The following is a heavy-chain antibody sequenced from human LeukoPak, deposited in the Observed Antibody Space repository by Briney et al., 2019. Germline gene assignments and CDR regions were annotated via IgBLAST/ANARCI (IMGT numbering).Heavy chain of an antibody. CDR2: MNPNSGNT. D-gene: IGHD3-3*01. Sequence: ASVKVSRKASGYTFTSYDINWVRQATGPGLEWVGWMNPNSGNTGYAQKFQGRVTITRNTSISTAYMELRSLRSEDTAVYYCARGLSGGDFWSGYYWNWFDPWGQGTLVTVSS. CDR3: ARGLSGGDFWSGYYWNWFDP. CDR1: GYTFTSYD. V-gene: IGHV1-8*03. J-gene: IGHJ5*02.